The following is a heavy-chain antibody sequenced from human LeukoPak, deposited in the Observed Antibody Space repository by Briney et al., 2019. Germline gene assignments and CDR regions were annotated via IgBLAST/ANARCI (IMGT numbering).Heavy chain of an antibody. CDR3: ARIMITFGGVIGNWFDP. V-gene: IGHV1-69*05. CDR2: IIPIFGTA. J-gene: IGHJ5*02. CDR1: GGTFSSYA. D-gene: IGHD3-16*02. Sequence: ASVKVSCKASGGTFSSYAISWVRQAPGQGLEWMGRIIPIFGTANYAQKFQGRVTITTDESTSTAYMELSSLRSEDTAVYYCARIMITFGGVIGNWFDPWGQGTLVTVSS.